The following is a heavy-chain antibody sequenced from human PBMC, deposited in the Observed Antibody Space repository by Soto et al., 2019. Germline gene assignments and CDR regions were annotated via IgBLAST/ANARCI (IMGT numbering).Heavy chain of an antibody. CDR2: MNPNSGNT. CDR3: ERALQSRSSFYRSYYMDV. CDR1: AYTFTSYD. J-gene: IGHJ6*03. D-gene: IGHD6-6*01. Sequence: QVQLVQSGAEVKKPGASVKVSCKASAYTFTSYDINWVRQATGQGLEWMGWMNPNSGNTGYPQKFQGRVTMTRNTFISTAYMELSSLRSEDTAVYYCERALQSRSSFYRSYYMDVWGKGTTVTVSS. V-gene: IGHV1-8*02.